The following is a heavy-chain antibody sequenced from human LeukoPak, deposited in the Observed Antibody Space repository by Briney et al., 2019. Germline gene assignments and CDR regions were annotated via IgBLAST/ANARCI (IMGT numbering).Heavy chain of an antibody. Sequence: ASVKVFCKASGYTFTSYAMNWVRQAPGQVLEWMGRINPNSGGTNYAQKFQGRVTMTRDTSISTAYMELSRLRSDDTAVYYCARDLAAAGFDYWGQGTLVTVSS. CDR3: ARDLAAAGFDY. V-gene: IGHV1-2*06. CDR1: GYTFTSYA. D-gene: IGHD6-13*01. CDR2: INPNSGGT. J-gene: IGHJ4*02.